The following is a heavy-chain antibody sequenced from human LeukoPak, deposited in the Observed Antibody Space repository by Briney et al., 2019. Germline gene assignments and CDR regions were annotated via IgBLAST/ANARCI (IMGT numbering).Heavy chain of an antibody. J-gene: IGHJ4*02. CDR1: GFTFSSYG. D-gene: IGHD2-15*01. CDR2: ISGSGGST. CDR3: AKNSGGTCYSHLDY. Sequence: EGSLRLSCAASGFTFSSYGMTWVRQAPGKGLEWVSGISGSGGSTYYEDSVKGRSTISRDNSKNTLYLQMNSLRAEDTAVYYCAKNSGGTCYSHLDYWGQGTLVTVSS. V-gene: IGHV3-23*01.